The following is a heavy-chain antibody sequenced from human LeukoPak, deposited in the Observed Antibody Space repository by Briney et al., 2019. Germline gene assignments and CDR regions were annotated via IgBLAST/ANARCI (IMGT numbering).Heavy chain of an antibody. V-gene: IGHV1-69*06. CDR3: AGPIAAAGRDSGYYYGMVV. Sequence: GSSVKVSCKASGGTFSSYAISWVRQAPGQGLEWMGGIIPIFGTANYAQKFQGRVTITADKSTSTANMELSNLRSEDTAVYYWAGPIAAAGRDSGYYYGMVVWGKGTTVTVSS. CDR2: IIPIFGTA. D-gene: IGHD6-13*01. CDR1: GGTFSSYA. J-gene: IGHJ6*04.